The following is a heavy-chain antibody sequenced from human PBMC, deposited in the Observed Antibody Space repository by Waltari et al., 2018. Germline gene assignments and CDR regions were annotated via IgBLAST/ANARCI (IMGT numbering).Heavy chain of an antibody. CDR3: ARGNNIVATTFDY. CDR2: IYSGGST. Sequence: EVQLVESGGGLIQPGGSLRLSCAASGFTVSSNYVSCVRQAPGKGLEWVSVIYSGGSTYADSVKGRFTISRDNSKNTLYLQMNSLRAEDTAVYYCARGNNIVATTFDYWGQGTLVTVSS. CDR1: GFTVSSNY. D-gene: IGHD5-12*01. J-gene: IGHJ4*02. V-gene: IGHV3-53*01.